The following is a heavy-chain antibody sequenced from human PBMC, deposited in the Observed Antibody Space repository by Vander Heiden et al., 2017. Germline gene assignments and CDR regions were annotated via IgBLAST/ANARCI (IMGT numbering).Heavy chain of an antibody. CDR1: GFTVSSNY. CDR3: ARSSLVYYYGMDV. D-gene: IGHD3-16*02. Sequence: EVQLVESGGGLIQPGGSLRLSCAASGFTVSSNYMSWVRQAPGKGLEWVSVIYSGGNTYYADSVKGRFTISRDNSKNTLYLQMNSLRAEDTAVYYCARSSLVYYYGMDVWGQGTTVTVSS. CDR2: IYSGGNT. V-gene: IGHV3-53*01. J-gene: IGHJ6*02.